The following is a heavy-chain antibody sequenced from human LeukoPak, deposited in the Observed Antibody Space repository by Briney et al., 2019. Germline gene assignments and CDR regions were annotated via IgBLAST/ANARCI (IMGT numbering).Heavy chain of an antibody. J-gene: IGHJ4*02. CDR3: AKQHASTGGYFDY. D-gene: IGHD5/OR15-5a*01. V-gene: IGHV3-23*01. CDR1: GFPFSSYA. CDR2: ITGTGSNT. Sequence: QPGGSLRLSCAASGFPFSSYAMSWVRQAPGKGLEWVSTITGTGSNTYYAGSAKGRFTISRDNPKNTVYLQLNSLRAEDTAVYYCAKQHASTGGYFDYSGQGTLVTVSS.